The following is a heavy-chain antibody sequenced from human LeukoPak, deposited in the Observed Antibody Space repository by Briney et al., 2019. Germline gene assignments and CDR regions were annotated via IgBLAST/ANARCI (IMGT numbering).Heavy chain of an antibody. Sequence: GGSLRLSCAASGFTFSNYGMHWARQAPGKGLEWVAVLSYDGSGKYYADSVKGRFTISRDNSKNTLFLQMNSLRTEDTSVYSCARGFYTGYSTGWYGGVDYWGQGTLVTVSS. V-gene: IGHV3-30*19. CDR1: GFTFSNYG. D-gene: IGHD6-19*01. CDR2: LSYDGSGK. J-gene: IGHJ4*02. CDR3: ARGFYTGYSTGWYGGVDY.